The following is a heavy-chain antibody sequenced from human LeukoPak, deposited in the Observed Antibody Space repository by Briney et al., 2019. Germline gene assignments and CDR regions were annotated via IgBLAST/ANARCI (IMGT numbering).Heavy chain of an antibody. D-gene: IGHD3-22*01. CDR1: GGTFSNYA. CDR2: IIPIFDTP. CDR3: ASQLFHLDSSGYSLDALDI. V-gene: IGHV1-69*05. Sequence: SVKVSCKTSGGTFSNYAISWVRQAPGQGLEWMGVIIPIFDTPNYAQKWQGRVTITTDESTSTAYMEMRSLRSEDTAVYYCASQLFHLDSSGYSLDALDIWGQGTMVTVSS. J-gene: IGHJ3*02.